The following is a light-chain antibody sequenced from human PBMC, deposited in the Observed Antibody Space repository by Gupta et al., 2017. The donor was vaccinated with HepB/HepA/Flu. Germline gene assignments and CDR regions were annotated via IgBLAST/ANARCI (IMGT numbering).Light chain of an antibody. CDR1: SSDIGAYNL. Sequence: QSAPTQPPSASGSPGQSVTISCTGTSSDIGAYNLVSWHQQHPGKATKLIIYDVFQRPSGVPDRFSGSKSGNTASLTVSGLQAEDEADYYCFSYAGNDNWVFGGGTKVTVL. CDR3: FSYAGNDNWV. J-gene: IGLJ1*01. V-gene: IGLV2-8*01. CDR2: DVF.